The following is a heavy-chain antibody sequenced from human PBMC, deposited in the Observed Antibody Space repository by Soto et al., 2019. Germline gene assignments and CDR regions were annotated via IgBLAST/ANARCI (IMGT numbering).Heavy chain of an antibody. D-gene: IGHD3-10*01. V-gene: IGHV1-46*01. Sequence: GASEKVSCKASGYTFTTYSMHWVRQAPGQGLEWMGIINPSGGSTTYAQKFQGRDTMTRDTSTSTVYMELSSLRSEDTAVYFCARSFGSGTYHDAFDIWGQGTMVTVSS. CDR2: INPSGGST. J-gene: IGHJ3*02. CDR3: ARSFGSGTYHDAFDI. CDR1: GYTFTTYS.